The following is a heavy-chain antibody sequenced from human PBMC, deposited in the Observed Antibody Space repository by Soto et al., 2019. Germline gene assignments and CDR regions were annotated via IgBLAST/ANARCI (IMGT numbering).Heavy chain of an antibody. CDR1: GGTFSTST. V-gene: IGHV1-69*08. J-gene: IGHJ4*02. CDR2: TIPILDVA. Sequence: QVQLVQSGAEVKKPGSSVKVSCKASGGTFSTSTFTWVRQAPGQGLEWMGRTIPILDVADDAQDFQGRGTITAEKPTRTAXMELTSLTSKDTAVYYCARDSPIGSTYSGYDAIDSWGQGTLVTVSS. CDR3: ARDSPIGSTYSGYDAIDS. D-gene: IGHD5-12*01.